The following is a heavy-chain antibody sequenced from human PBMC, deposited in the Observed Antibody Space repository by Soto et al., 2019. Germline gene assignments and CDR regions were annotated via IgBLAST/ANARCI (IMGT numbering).Heavy chain of an antibody. V-gene: IGHV1-69*02. Sequence: QVQLVQSGAEVKRPGSSVKVSCKASGDTFTFYSINWVRQAPGLGLEWMGRINPILSMSTYAQRFQGRVTVTADESTSTAYMELSSLRSEDTAIYYCASSYGSGYLAFDYWCQGALVTVSS. CDR1: GDTFTFYS. CDR2: INPILSMS. CDR3: ASSYGSGYLAFDY. J-gene: IGHJ4*02. D-gene: IGHD3-10*01.